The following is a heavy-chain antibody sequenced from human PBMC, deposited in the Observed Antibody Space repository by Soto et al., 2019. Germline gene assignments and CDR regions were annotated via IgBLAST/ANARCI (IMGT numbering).Heavy chain of an antibody. J-gene: IGHJ4*02. CDR1: GDSVSSGSYY. CDR3: ARTPAAKPAFFDY. CDR2: IYSTGTT. Sequence: SETLSLTCTVSGDSVSSGSYYWSWIRQPPGKGLEWIGHIYSTGTTNYNTSLQSRVTISLDASKNQFSLRLSSVTAADTAMYYCARTPAAKPAFFDYWGQGTLVTVSS. D-gene: IGHD2-2*01. V-gene: IGHV4-61*01.